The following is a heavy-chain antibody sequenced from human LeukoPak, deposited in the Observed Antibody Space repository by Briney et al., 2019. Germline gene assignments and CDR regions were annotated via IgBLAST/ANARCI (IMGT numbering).Heavy chain of an antibody. Sequence: PGGSLRLSCAASGFSFSTYYVNWVRQAPGKGLEWVSAISGSGGSTYYADSVKGRFTISRDNAKNSLYLQMNSLRAEDTAVYYCARDLVGAEGNYFDYWGQGTLVTVSS. D-gene: IGHD1-26*01. V-gene: IGHV3-21*01. CDR2: ISGSGGST. J-gene: IGHJ4*02. CDR3: ARDLVGAEGNYFDY. CDR1: GFSFSTYY.